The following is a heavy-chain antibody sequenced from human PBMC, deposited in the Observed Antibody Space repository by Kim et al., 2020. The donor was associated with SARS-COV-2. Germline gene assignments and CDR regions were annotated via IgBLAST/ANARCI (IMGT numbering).Heavy chain of an antibody. CDR1: GGSISAYY. CDR2: IHSGRKT. Sequence: SETLSLTCAASGGSISAYYWSWIRHSPGKGLEWIGNIHSGRKTNYNPSLKSRVALSVDPSRNQFPLDLMSVTAADTAVYFCARHVPAGGSCYDFCGPGTL. J-gene: IGHJ4*01. D-gene: IGHD1-26*01. V-gene: IGHV4-59*08. CDR3: ARHVPAGGSCYDF.